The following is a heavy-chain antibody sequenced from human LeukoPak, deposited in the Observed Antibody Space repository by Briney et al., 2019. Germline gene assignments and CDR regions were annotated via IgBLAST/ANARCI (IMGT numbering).Heavy chain of an antibody. CDR1: GGTFSSYA. CDR2: IIPIFGTA. V-gene: IGHV1-69*06. D-gene: IGHD5-24*01. CDR3: ARDRGDGYSLGDFDY. Sequence: GASVKVSCKASGGTFSSYAISWVRQAPGQGLEWMGGIIPIFGTANYAQKFQGGVTITADKSTSTAYMELSNLRSEDTAVYYCARDRGDGYSLGDFDYWGQGTLVTVSS. J-gene: IGHJ4*02.